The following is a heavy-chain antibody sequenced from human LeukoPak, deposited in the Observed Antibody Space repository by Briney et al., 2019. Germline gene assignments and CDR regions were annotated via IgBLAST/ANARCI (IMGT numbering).Heavy chain of an antibody. D-gene: IGHD3-10*01. Sequence: GGSLRLSCAASGFTFSGYSMNWVRQAPGKGLEWVSAISASGGSTYYADSVKGRFTISRDNSKNTLYLQMNSLRPEDTAVYYCAKNYSSGSSLKYYYYMDVWGKGTTVTVSS. J-gene: IGHJ6*03. V-gene: IGHV3-23*01. CDR1: GFTFSGYS. CDR3: AKNYSSGSSLKYYYYMDV. CDR2: ISASGGST.